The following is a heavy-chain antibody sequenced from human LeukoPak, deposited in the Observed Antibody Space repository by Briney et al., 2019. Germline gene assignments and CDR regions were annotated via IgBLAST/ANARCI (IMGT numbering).Heavy chain of an antibody. D-gene: IGHD3-22*01. Sequence: GGSLRLSCLASKFTFNNYAMTWVRQAPGKGLEWVSSISGSGDNMDYADSVKGRFTISRDNSENTLYLQMNSLRAEDTAVYYCAKEMPRPTATYYYDDGTIDYWGQGTLVTVSS. CDR3: AKEMPRPTATYYYDDGTIDY. CDR1: KFTFNNYA. J-gene: IGHJ4*02. V-gene: IGHV3-23*01. CDR2: ISGSGDNM.